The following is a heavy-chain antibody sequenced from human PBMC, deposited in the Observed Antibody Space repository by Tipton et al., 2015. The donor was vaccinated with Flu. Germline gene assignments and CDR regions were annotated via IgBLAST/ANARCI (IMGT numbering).Heavy chain of an antibody. CDR2: ISGSGGST. V-gene: IGHV3-23*01. D-gene: IGHD1/OR15-1a*01. J-gene: IGHJ3*02. CDR3: AKANNAPWDAFDI. Sequence: AASGFTFSSYAMSWVRQAPGKGLEWVSAISGSGGSTYYADSVKGRFTISRDNSKNTLYLQMNSLRAEDTAVYYCAKANNAPWDAFDIWGQGTMVTVSS. CDR1: GFTFSSYA.